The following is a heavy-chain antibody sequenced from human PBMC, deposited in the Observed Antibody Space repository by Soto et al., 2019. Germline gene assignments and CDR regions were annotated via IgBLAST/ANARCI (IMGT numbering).Heavy chain of an antibody. CDR2: ISYSGST. CDR3: ARGWGEAFDY. J-gene: IGHJ4*02. V-gene: IGHV4-59*01. CDR1: GGSISGYY. D-gene: IGHD3-16*01. Sequence: QVQLQESGPGLVKPSETLSLTCTVSGGSISGYYWSWIRQPPGKGLEWIGYISYSGSTNYNPSLKSRLTISLDTSKNQSSLKLSSVTAADTAVYYCARGWGEAFDYWGQGTLVTVSS.